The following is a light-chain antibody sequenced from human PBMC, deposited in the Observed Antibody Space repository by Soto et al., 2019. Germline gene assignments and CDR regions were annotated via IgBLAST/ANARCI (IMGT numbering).Light chain of an antibody. J-gene: IGKJ4*01. CDR2: GAS. Sequence: EIVLTQSPGTLSLSPGERATLSCRASQSISNDYLAWYQQKPGQAPRLLIYGASSSATGIPDRFGGSGSGTDFTLTISRLEPEDFAVYFCQHYVAAPLTFGGGTKGEIK. CDR1: QSISNDY. V-gene: IGKV3-20*01. CDR3: QHYVAAPLT.